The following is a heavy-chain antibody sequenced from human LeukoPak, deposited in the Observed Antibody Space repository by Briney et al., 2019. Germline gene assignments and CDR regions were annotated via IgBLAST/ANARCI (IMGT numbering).Heavy chain of an antibody. Sequence: PGRSLRLSCTASGFTFGDIAMSWVRQAPGQGLEWVGFIRRKAYGGTTKYGASVKGRFTISRDDSKSIAYLQMNSLKTEDTAVYYCSRTYSSGGRGLDYWGQGTLVTVSS. CDR1: GFTFGDIA. D-gene: IGHD6-19*01. CDR2: IRRKAYGGTT. J-gene: IGHJ4*02. V-gene: IGHV3-49*04. CDR3: SRTYSSGGRGLDY.